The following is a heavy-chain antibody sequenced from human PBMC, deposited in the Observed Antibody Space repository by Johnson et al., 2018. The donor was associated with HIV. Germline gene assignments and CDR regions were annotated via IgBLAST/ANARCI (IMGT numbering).Heavy chain of an antibody. J-gene: IGHJ3*02. CDR3: ARPAIVVLPADAFDI. Sequence: VQLVESGGGLIQPGGSLRLSCAASGFTVSSNYMSWVRQAPGKGLEWVSVIYSGGSKYYADSVKGRFIISRDNSKKTLYLQMNSLTTDDTAVYYCARPAIVVLPADAFDIWGQGTMVTVSS. D-gene: IGHD2-2*01. V-gene: IGHV3-66*03. CDR1: GFTVSSNY. CDR2: IYSGGSK.